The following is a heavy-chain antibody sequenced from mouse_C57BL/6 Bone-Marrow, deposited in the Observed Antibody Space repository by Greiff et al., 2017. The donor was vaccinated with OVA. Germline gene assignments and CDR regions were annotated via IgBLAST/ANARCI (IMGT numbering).Heavy chain of an antibody. V-gene: IGHV3-6*01. Sequence: EVKLEESGPGLVKPSQSLSLTCSVTGYSITSGYYWNWIRQFPGNKLEWMGYISYDGSNNYNPSLKNRISITRDTSKNQFFLKLNSVTTEDTATYYCARGFDAAWFAYWGQGTLVTVSA. CDR3: ARGFDAAWFAY. CDR2: ISYDGSN. J-gene: IGHJ3*01. CDR1: GYSITSGYY.